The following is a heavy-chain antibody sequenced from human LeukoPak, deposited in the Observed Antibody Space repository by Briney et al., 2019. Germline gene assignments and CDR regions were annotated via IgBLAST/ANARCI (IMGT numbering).Heavy chain of an antibody. D-gene: IGHD3-3*01. CDR1: GFTFSSYG. J-gene: IGHJ4*02. V-gene: IGHV3-30*02. Sequence: GGSLRLSCAASGFTFSSYGMHWVRQAPGKGLEGVAFIRYDGSNKYYADSVKGRFTISRDNSKNTLYLQMNSLRAEDTAVYYCAKEADFWSDFDYWGQGTLVTVSS. CDR2: IRYDGSNK. CDR3: AKEADFWSDFDY.